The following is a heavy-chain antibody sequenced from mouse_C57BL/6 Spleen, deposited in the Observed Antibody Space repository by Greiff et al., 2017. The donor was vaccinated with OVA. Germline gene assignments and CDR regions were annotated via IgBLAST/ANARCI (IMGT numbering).Heavy chain of an antibody. V-gene: IGHV1-53*01. CDR2: INPSNGGT. CDR3: ARDYNWDGYAMDY. CDR1: GYTFTSYW. D-gene: IGHD4-1*01. J-gene: IGHJ4*01. Sequence: VQLHQPGTELVKPGASVKLSCKASGYTFTSYWMHWVKQRPGQGLEWIGNINPSNGGTNYNEKFKSKATLTVDKSSSTAYMQLSSLTSEDSAVYYCARDYNWDGYAMDYWGQGTSVTVSS.